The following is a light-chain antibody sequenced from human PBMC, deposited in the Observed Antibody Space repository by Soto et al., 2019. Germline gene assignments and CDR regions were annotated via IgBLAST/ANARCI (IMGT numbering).Light chain of an antibody. Sequence: QSVLTQPPSVSGAPGQRVTISCTGSSSNIGAGYDVHWYQQFPGTAPKLLVYGNRNRPSGVPDRFSGSKSGTSASLAITGLQAEDEADYYCQSYDDRLTGSGVFGGGTKLTVL. CDR2: GNR. V-gene: IGLV1-40*01. CDR3: QSYDDRLTGSGV. CDR1: SSNIGAGYD. J-gene: IGLJ2*01.